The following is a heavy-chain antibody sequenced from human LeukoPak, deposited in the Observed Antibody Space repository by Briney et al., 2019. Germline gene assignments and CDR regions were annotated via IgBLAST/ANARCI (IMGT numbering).Heavy chain of an antibody. D-gene: IGHD3-22*01. CDR3: ARAWDYYDSSGYYYKWFDP. V-gene: IGHV4-59*01. CDR1: GGSMGSYY. CDR2: IYYSGST. J-gene: IGHJ5*02. Sequence: SETLSLTCTVSGGSMGSYYWSWIRQPPGKGPEWVGYIYYSGSTNYNPSLKSRVTISVDTSKNQFSLKLSSVTAADTAVYYCARAWDYYDSSGYYYKWFDPWGQGTLVTVSS.